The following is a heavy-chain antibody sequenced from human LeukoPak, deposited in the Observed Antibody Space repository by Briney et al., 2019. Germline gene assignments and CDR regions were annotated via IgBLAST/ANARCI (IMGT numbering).Heavy chain of an antibody. CDR3: AKVASEYYGLDV. CDR1: GFTFSSYD. D-gene: IGHD1-14*01. V-gene: IGHV3-48*03. J-gene: IGHJ6*04. Sequence: GGSLRLSCAASGFTFSSYDFSWVRQAPGKGLEWVSYISITGGIKYYGESVKGRFTISRDNAKNSLYLQMDSLRGEDTAVYYCAKVASEYYGLDVWGKGTTVTVSS. CDR2: ISITGGIK.